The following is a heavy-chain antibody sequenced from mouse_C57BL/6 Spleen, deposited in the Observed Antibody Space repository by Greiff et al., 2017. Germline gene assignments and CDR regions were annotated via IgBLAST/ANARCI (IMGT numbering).Heavy chain of an antibody. CDR2: IRLKSDNYAT. CDR3: TGPQELLRSWFAY. D-gene: IGHD1-1*01. J-gene: IGHJ3*01. Sequence: DVKLQESGGGLVQPGGSMKLSCVASGFTFSNYWMNWVRQSPEKGLEWVAQIRLKSDNYATHYAESVKGRFTISRDDSKSSVYLQMNNLRAEDTGIYYCTGPQELLRSWFAYWGQGTLVTVSA. CDR1: GFTFSNYW. V-gene: IGHV6-3*01.